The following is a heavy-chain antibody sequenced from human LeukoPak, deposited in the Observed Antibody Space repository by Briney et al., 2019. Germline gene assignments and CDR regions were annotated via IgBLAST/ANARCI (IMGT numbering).Heavy chain of an antibody. V-gene: IGHV1-69*04. J-gene: IGHJ5*02. CDR1: GGTFSSYA. CDR3: ARASYYDFWSGYQNGWFDP. Sequence: SVKVSCKASGGTFSSYAISWVRQAPGQGLEWMGRIIPILGIANYAQKFQGRVTITADKSTSTAYMELSSLRSEDTAVYYCARASYYDFWSGYQNGWFDPWGQGTLVTVSS. D-gene: IGHD3-3*01. CDR2: IIPILGIA.